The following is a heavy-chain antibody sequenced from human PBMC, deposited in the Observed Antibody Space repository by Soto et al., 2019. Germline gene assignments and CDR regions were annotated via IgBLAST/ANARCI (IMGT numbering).Heavy chain of an antibody. Sequence: PGGSLRLSCAASGFSFDDYAMTWVRQAAGKGLEWVSAISGSGDNTYYANSVKDRFTISRDNSKNTLYLQLNSLRAEDTALYYCAKGYYSGYDLAYFDYWGQGTLVTVSS. CDR3: AKGYYSGYDLAYFDY. CDR1: GFSFDDYA. D-gene: IGHD5-12*01. CDR2: ISGSGDNT. V-gene: IGHV3-23*01. J-gene: IGHJ4*02.